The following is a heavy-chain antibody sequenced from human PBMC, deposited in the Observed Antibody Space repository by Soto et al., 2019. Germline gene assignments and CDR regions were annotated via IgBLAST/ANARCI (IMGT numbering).Heavy chain of an antibody. CDR1: GGSISSGFYS. D-gene: IGHD4-17*01. CDR3: AHYGDYSWFDP. J-gene: IGHJ5*02. Sequence: QLQLQESGSGLVKPSQTLSLTCAVSGGSISSGFYSWSWIRQPPGKGLDWIGYIYDSGSTYYNPSLKGRVTILIDRSKNQFSLKLSSVTAADTAVYYCAHYGDYSWFDPWGQGTLVTVSS. CDR2: IYDSGST. V-gene: IGHV4-30-2*01.